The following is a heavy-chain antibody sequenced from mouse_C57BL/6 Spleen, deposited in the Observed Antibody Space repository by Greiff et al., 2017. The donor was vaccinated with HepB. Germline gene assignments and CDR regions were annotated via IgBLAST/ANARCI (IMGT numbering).Heavy chain of an antibody. V-gene: IGHV1-82*01. CDR3: ARDTYYCSSLRFAY. J-gene: IGHJ3*01. CDR2: IYPGDGDT. CDR1: GYAFSSSW. Sequence: VQLQQSGPELVKPGASVKISCKASGYAFSSSWMNWVKQRPGKGLEWIGRIYPGDGDTNYNGKFKGKATLTADKSSSTAYMQLSSLTSEDSAVYFCARDTYYCSSLRFAYWGQGTLVTVSA. D-gene: IGHD1-1*01.